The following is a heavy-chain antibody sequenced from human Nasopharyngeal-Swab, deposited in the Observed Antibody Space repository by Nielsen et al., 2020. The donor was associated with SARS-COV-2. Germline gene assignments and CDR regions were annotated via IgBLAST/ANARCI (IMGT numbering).Heavy chain of an antibody. V-gene: IGHV4-39*01. CDR1: GGSISSSSYY. D-gene: IGHD3-3*01. CDR2: IYYSGST. Sequence: GSLRLSCTVSGGSISSSSYYWGWIRQPPGKGLEWIGSIYYSGSTYYNPSLKSRVTISVDTSKNQFSLKLSSVTAADTAVYYCATEPRKITIFGVVTSPGYYGTDVWGQGTTVTVSS. CDR3: ATEPRKITIFGVVTSPGYYGTDV. J-gene: IGHJ6*02.